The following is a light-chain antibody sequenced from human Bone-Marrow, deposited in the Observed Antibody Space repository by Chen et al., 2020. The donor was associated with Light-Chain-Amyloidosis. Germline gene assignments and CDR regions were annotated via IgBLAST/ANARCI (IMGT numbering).Light chain of an antibody. CDR1: NIGSTS. Sequence: SYVLTQPSSVSVAPGQTATIACGGNNIGSTSVHWYQQTAGQAPLLVVYDDSDRPSGVPERLSASNSGNTATLTIRRVEAGDDADYYCQVWDRSSDRPVLGGGTKLTVL. CDR2: DDS. J-gene: IGLJ3*02. CDR3: QVWDRSSDRPV. V-gene: IGLV3-21*02.